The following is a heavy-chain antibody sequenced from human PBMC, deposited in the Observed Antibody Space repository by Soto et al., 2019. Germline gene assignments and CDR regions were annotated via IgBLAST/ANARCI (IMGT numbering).Heavy chain of an antibody. V-gene: IGHV1-2*02. J-gene: IGHJ5*02. Sequence: ASVKVSCKASGYTFTVYYMHCVRQAPGQGLEWMGWINPNSGGTNYAQKFQGRVTMTRDTSISTAYMELSRLRSDDTAVYYCASGYCSNTTCYPSGQGTLVTVSS. CDR2: INPNSGGT. D-gene: IGHD2-2*01. CDR1: GYTFTVYY. CDR3: ASGYCSNTTCYP.